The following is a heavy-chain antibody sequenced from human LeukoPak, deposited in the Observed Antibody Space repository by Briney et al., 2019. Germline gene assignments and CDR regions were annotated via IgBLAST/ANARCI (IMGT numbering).Heavy chain of an antibody. V-gene: IGHV3-23*01. CDR3: AKRVDYSSPGGYFDY. J-gene: IGHJ4*02. CDR2: ITDNGGST. CDR1: GFTFSTYG. Sequence: GSLRLSCAASGFTFSTYGMSWVRQAPGKGLEWVSAITDNGGSTYYADSVKGRFTISRDNSRNMLYLQMDSLRVEDTAVYYCAKRVDYSSPGGYFDYWGQGTLVTVSS. D-gene: IGHD2-2*01.